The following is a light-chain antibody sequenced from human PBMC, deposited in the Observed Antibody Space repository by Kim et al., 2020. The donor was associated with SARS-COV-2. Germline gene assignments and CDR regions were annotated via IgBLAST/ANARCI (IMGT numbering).Light chain of an antibody. V-gene: IGKV3-15*01. J-gene: IGKJ1*01. CDR3: QQYNNWPET. CDR1: QSVSGN. CDR2: GAS. Sequence: SVFPGERATLSCRASQSVSGNLAWYQQKPGQAPRLLIYGASTRATGIPARFSGSGSGTEFTLTISSLQSEDFAVYYCQQYNNWPETFGQGTKVEI.